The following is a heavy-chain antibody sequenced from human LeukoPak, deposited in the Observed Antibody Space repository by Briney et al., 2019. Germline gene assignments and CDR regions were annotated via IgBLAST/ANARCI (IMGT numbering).Heavy chain of an antibody. J-gene: IGHJ4*02. V-gene: IGHV3-48*01. Sequence: PGGSLRLSCAASGFTFSSYSMNWVRQAPGKGLEWVSYISSSSGTIYYADSVKGRFTISRDNAKNSLYLQMNSLRAEDTAIYYCAKMPVSYSSGWSTFDYWGQGSLVTVSS. CDR1: GFTFSSYS. CDR3: AKMPVSYSSGWSTFDY. CDR2: ISSSSGTI. D-gene: IGHD6-19*01.